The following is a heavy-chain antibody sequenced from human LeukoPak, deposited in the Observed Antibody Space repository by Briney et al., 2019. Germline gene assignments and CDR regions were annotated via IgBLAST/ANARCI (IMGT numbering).Heavy chain of an antibody. V-gene: IGHV4-61*02. CDR1: GGSISSGSYY. CDR3: ARQRSFGVVPYYFDY. CDR2: IYTSGST. Sequence: PSETLSLTCTVSGGSISSGSYYWSWIRQPAGKGLEWIGRIYTSGSTNYNPSLKSRVTISVDTSKNQFSLKLSSVTAADTAVYYCARQRSFGVVPYYFDYWGQGTLVTVSS. D-gene: IGHD3-3*01. J-gene: IGHJ4*02.